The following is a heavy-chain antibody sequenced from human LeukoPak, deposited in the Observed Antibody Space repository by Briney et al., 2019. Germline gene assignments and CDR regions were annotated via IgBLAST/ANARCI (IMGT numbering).Heavy chain of an antibody. V-gene: IGHV3-21*01. J-gene: IGHJ4*02. Sequence: PGGSLRLSCAASGFSFSTYTMIWFRQAPGKALEWVSSISSSGNYRDFADSVKGRFTISRDNAQNSLYLQLNSLRVEDTAVYYCAKGGHVDYCGQGSLVTVSS. CDR3: AKGGHVDY. CDR1: GFSFSTYT. CDR2: ISSSGNYR.